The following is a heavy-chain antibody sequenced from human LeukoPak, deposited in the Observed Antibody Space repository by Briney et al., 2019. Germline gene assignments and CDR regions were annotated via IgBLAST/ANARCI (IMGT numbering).Heavy chain of an antibody. CDR2: ISYDGNNK. V-gene: IGHV3-30*12. CDR1: GFTFSSYG. CDR3: ARDPGYSSSWDYFDY. D-gene: IGHD6-13*01. J-gene: IGHJ4*02. Sequence: GGSLRLSCAASGFTFSSYGMHWVRQAPGKGLEWVAVISYDGNNKYYVDSVKGRFTISRDNSKNTLDLQMNRLRAEDTAVYYCARDPGYSSSWDYFDYWGQGTLVTVSS.